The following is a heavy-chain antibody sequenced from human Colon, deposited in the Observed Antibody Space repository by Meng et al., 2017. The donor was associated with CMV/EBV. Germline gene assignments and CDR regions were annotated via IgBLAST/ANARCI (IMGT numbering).Heavy chain of an antibody. CDR2: IKQDGSDN. CDR1: GFIFTNYW. CDR3: ARVAFDIMTGSVYYFDY. Sequence: GGSLRLSCAASGFIFTNYWMSWVRQAPGQGPEWVANIKQDGSDNYYVDSVKGRFTISRDDTMNSLYLQMNSLRAEDAAIYFCARVAFDIMTGSVYYFDYWGQGALVTVSS. D-gene: IGHD3-9*01. V-gene: IGHV3-7*01. J-gene: IGHJ4*02.